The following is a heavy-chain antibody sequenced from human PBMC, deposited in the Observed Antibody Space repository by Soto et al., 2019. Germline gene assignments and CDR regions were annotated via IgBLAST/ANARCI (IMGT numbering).Heavy chain of an antibody. V-gene: IGHV4-30-2*03. CDR3: ATTAGRSSWYQTPFDY. J-gene: IGHJ4*02. CDR1: GGSISSGGYS. Sequence: PSETLSLTCAVSGGSISSGGYSWSWIRQPPGKGLEWIGYIYYSGSTYYNPPLKSRVTISVDTSKNQFSLKLSSVTAADTAVYYCATTAGRSSWYQTPFDYWGRGTLVTVSS. CDR2: IYYSGST. D-gene: IGHD6-13*01.